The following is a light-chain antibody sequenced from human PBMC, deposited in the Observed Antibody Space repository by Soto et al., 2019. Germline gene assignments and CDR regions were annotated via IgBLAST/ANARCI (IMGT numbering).Light chain of an antibody. CDR1: QSVSSSY. V-gene: IGKV3-20*01. CDR2: GAS. Sequence: EIVLTQSPGTLSLCPGERATLSCRASQSVSSSYLAWYQQKPGQAPRLLIYGASSRATGIPDRFSGSGSGTDFTLTISRLEPEDFAVYYCQQYGSSLPITFGQGTRLEIK. CDR3: QQYGSSLPIT. J-gene: IGKJ5*01.